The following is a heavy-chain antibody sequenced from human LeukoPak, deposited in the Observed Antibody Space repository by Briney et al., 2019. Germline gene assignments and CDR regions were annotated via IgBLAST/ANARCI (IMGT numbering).Heavy chain of an antibody. CDR3: ARKQWLRLRFDY. D-gene: IGHD5-12*01. J-gene: IGHJ4*02. V-gene: IGHV4-34*01. CDR2: INHSGST. CDR1: GGSFSVYY. Sequence: SETLSLTCAVYGGSFSVYYWSWIRQPPGKGLEWIGEINHSGSTNYNPSLKSRVTISVDTSKNQFSLKLSSVTAADTAVYYCARKQWLRLRFDYWGQGTLVTVSS.